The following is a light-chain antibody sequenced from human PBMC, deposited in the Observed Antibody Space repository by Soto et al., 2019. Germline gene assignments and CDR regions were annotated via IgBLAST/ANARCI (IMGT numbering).Light chain of an antibody. CDR3: QQYNSSVWT. V-gene: IGKV3-20*01. Sequence: EIVLTQSPGTLSLSPGERATLSCRASQSVSSSYLAWYQQKPGQAPRLLIYGASSRATGIPDRFSGSGSGTEFTLTISSLQSEDFGVYYCQQYNSSVWTFGQGTKVDIK. CDR2: GAS. J-gene: IGKJ1*01. CDR1: QSVSSSY.